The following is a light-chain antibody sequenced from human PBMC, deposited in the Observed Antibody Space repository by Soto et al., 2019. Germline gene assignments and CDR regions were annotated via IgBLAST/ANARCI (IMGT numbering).Light chain of an antibody. V-gene: IGKV3-20*01. CDR2: GAS. CDR1: QSVTNSF. CDR3: QQYVSSPWA. Sequence: ETVLTQAPGTLSLSPGERATLSCRASQSVTNSFVAWYQQQPGQAPSLLIYGASRTATGIPDRFTGSWSGTDFTLTISRLEPEDFAVYYCQQYVSSPWAFGQGTKVDIK. J-gene: IGKJ1*01.